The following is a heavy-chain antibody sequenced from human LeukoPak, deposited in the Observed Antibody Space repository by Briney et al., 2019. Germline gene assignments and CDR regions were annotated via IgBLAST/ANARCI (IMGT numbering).Heavy chain of an antibody. CDR3: ARGDMVAYKIFDY. CDR1: GFTFSDYY. D-gene: IGHD5-12*01. Sequence: LRLSCAASGFTFSDYYMSWIRQPPGKGLEWIGYIYHSGSTYYNPSLKSRVTISVDRSKNQFSLKLSSVTAADTAVYYCARGDMVAYKIFDYWGQGTLVTVSS. V-gene: IGHV4-30-2*01. CDR2: IYHSGST. J-gene: IGHJ4*02.